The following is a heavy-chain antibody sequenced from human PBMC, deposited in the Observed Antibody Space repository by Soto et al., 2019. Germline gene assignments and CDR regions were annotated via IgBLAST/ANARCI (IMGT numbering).Heavy chain of an antibody. D-gene: IGHD2-2*01. J-gene: IGHJ6*02. V-gene: IGHV3-30*18. Sequence: LRLSCAASRFTFNTYGLHWVRQAPGKGLEWLAVISYDGSTKFYADSVKGRFTISRDNPKNTLFLQMNSLRPEDTAVYYCAKTLGFCASTTCSRDFYYYYGMDVWGPGTTVTVSS. CDR3: AKTLGFCASTTCSRDFYYYYGMDV. CDR1: RFTFNTYG. CDR2: ISYDGSTK.